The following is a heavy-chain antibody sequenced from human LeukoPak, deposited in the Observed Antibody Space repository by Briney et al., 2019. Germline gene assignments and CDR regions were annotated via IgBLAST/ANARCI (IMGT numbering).Heavy chain of an antibody. V-gene: IGHV5-51*01. J-gene: IGHJ4*02. CDR1: GYTFTSYW. D-gene: IGHD3-9*01. CDR2: IYAGDSDT. Sequence: GESLKISCKGSGYTFTSYWIGWVRQMPGKGLEWMGIIYAGDSDTRYSPSFQGQVTISADKSISTAFLQWSNLKASDTAMYYCARRRYDILTGAFDYWGQGTLVTVSS. CDR3: ARRRYDILTGAFDY.